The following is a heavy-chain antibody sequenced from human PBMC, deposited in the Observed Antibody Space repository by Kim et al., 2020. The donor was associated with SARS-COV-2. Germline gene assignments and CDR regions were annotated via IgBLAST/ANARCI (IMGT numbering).Heavy chain of an antibody. J-gene: IGHJ6*02. D-gene: IGHD3-3*01. Sequence: GGSLRLSCAASGFTFSSYGMHWVRQAPGKGLEWVAVIWYDGSNKYYADSVKGRFTISRDNSKNTLYLQMNSLRAEDTAVYYCARDLVRFLGVGYYYYYGMDVWGQGTTVTVSS. CDR3: ARDLVRFLGVGYYYYYGMDV. CDR2: IWYDGSNK. V-gene: IGHV3-33*01. CDR1: GFTFSSYG.